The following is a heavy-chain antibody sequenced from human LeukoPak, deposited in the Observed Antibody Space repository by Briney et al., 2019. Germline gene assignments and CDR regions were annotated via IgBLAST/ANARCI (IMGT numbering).Heavy chain of an antibody. V-gene: IGHV4-59*01. CDR3: ARGGSRSSFDY. CDR1: GGSISSYY. J-gene: IGHJ4*02. CDR2: IYFSGST. D-gene: IGHD2-15*01. Sequence: PSETLSLTCTVSGGSISSYYWSWIRQPPGKGLEWIGYIYFSGSTNYSPSLKSRVTISVDTSKNQFSLKLSSVTAADTAVYYCARGGSRSSFDYWGPGSLVTVSS.